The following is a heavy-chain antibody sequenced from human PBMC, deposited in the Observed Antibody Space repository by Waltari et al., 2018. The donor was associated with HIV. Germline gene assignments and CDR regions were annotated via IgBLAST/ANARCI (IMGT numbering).Heavy chain of an antibody. J-gene: IGHJ6*02. V-gene: IGHV3-74*01. CDR1: GFRFSDYW. D-gene: IGHD3-3*01. CDR3: ARDDYDFWSGPRRDKNYGMDV. CDR2: MNSDGGDA. Sequence: LVQSGGGLVQPGGSLRISCAASGFRFSDYWPHWVRKRPWKGLEWVSRMNSDGGDATYADSVKGRFTVSRDNAKNTLFLEMSSLRVEDTAVYYCARDDYDFWSGPRRDKNYGMDVWGQGTVVTVSS.